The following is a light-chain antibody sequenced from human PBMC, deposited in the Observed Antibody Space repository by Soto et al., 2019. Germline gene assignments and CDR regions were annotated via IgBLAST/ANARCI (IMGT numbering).Light chain of an antibody. V-gene: IGKV1-39*01. CDR1: QSISTY. Sequence: DIQMTQSPPSLSASVGDRVTMTCRASQSISTYLNWYQQKPGKAPNLLIYAASNLQSGVPSRFGGSGSGTYFTLTISSLQPEDVATYYCQQTYNTPRTFGQGTKLEIK. CDR3: QQTYNTPRT. J-gene: IGKJ2*01. CDR2: AAS.